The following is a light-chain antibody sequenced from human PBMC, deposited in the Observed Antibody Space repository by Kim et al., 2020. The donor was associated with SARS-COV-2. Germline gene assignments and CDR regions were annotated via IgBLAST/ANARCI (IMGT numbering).Light chain of an antibody. J-gene: IGLJ2*01. CDR2: GNS. CDR1: SSNIGAGYD. CDR3: QSYDSSLSGSVV. Sequence: FPSSGTGNSSNIGAGYDVHWYQQLPGTAPKLLIYGNSNRPSGVPDRFSGSESGTSASLAITGLQAEDEADYYCQSYDSSLSGSVVFGGGTQLTVL. V-gene: IGLV1-40*01.